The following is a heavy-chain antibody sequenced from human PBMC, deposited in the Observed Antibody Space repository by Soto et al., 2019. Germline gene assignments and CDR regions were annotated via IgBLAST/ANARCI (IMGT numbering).Heavy chain of an antibody. CDR2: IIPIFGAL. CDR1: GGTFDNYA. CDR3: ARRAVAPAPIGYFHYHLDV. V-gene: IGHV1-69*06. Sequence: QVQLVQSGAEVKKPGSSVKVSCKTSGGTFDNYAINWVRQAPGQGLEWMGGIIPIFGALNYAQKFQGRVTTTADKSTSTAYMELGSLTSEDTAVYYCARRAVAPAPIGYFHYHLDVWGQGTTVTVSS. J-gene: IGHJ6*02. D-gene: IGHD2-2*02.